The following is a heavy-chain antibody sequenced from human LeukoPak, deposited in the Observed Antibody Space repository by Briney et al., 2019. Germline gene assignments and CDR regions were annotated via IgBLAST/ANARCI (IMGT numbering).Heavy chain of an antibody. CDR1: GFTFNTYG. J-gene: IGHJ4*02. CDR2: IRYNGNDK. CDR3: ARNFRDGYDNSFDY. Sequence: GGSLRLSCAASGFTFNTYGLHCVRQAPGKGLEWVAFIRYNGNDKYYTDSVKGRFTISRDNSKNTLYLQMNSLRAEDTAVYYCARNFRDGYDNSFDYWGQGTLVTVSS. D-gene: IGHD5-24*01. V-gene: IGHV3-30*02.